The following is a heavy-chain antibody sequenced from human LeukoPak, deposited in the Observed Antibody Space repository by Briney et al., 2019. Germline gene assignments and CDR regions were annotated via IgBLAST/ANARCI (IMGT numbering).Heavy chain of an antibody. V-gene: IGHV3-11*01. J-gene: IGHJ4*02. Sequence: GGSLRLSCAASGFTFSDFYMSWNRQAPGKGLEWVSYISSSGSTIYYADSVKGRFTISRDNAKNSLYLQMNSLRAEDTAVYYCARRRYNWNAIDYWGQGTLVTVSS. D-gene: IGHD1-20*01. CDR3: ARRRYNWNAIDY. CDR1: GFTFSDFY. CDR2: ISSSGSTI.